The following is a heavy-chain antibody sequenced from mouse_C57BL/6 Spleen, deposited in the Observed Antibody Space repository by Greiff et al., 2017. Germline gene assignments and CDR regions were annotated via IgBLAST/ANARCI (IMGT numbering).Heavy chain of an antibody. D-gene: IGHD1-1*01. CDR1: GYTFTGYW. V-gene: IGHV1-9*01. CDR2: IVPGSGST. J-gene: IGHJ2*01. Sequence: VQLQQSGAELMKPGASVKFSCKASGYTFTGYWIEWVKQRPGHGLEWIGEIVPGSGSTNYNEKFKGKATFTADTSSNTAYMQLSLLTTEDSAIYYCARGGFTTVVATPFDYWGQGTTLTVSS. CDR3: ARGGFTTVVATPFDY.